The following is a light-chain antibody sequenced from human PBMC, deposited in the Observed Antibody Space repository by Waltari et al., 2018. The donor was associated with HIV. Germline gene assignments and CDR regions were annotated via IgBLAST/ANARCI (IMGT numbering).Light chain of an antibody. Sequence: IVMTQSPDSLAVSLGERATFYRNSSQSVLSSSNNKNYLSWYQQKPGQPPKLLIYWASTRESGVPDRFSGSGSGTDFTLTISSLQAEDVAVYYCQQHYSTPWTFGQGTKVEIK. CDR1: QSVLSSSNNKNY. CDR2: WAS. V-gene: IGKV4-1*01. J-gene: IGKJ1*01. CDR3: QQHYSTPWT.